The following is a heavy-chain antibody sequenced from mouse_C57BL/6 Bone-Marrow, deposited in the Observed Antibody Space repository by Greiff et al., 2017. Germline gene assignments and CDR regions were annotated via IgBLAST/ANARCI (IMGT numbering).Heavy chain of an antibody. CDR3: ARHCWFAY. Sequence: EVNVVESGGDLVKPGGSLKLSCAASGFTFSSYGMSWVRQTPDKRLEWVATISSGGSYTYYPDSVKGRFTISRDNAKNTLYLQMSSLKSEDTAMYYCARHCWFAYWGQGTLVTVSA. CDR1: GFTFSSYG. J-gene: IGHJ3*01. V-gene: IGHV5-6*01. CDR2: ISSGGSYT.